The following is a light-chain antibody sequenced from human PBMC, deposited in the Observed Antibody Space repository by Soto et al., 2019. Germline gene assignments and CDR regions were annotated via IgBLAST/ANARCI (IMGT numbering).Light chain of an antibody. CDR3: QQYNNWTLT. Sequence: DIVMTQSPATLSVSPGERATLSCRASQSVSSNLAWYQQKPGQAPRLLIYGASIRATGIPARFSGSGSGTEFTLPISSLQSEDFAVYYCQQYNNWTLTFGGGTKVEIK. J-gene: IGKJ4*01. V-gene: IGKV3-15*01. CDR2: GAS. CDR1: QSVSSN.